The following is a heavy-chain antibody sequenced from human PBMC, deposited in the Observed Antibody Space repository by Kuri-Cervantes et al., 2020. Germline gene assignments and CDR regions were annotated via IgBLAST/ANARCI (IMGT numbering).Heavy chain of an antibody. CDR3: AKLTAAAGQGGLRY. CDR1: GFTFSSYA. V-gene: IGHV3-23*01. Sequence: GESLKISCAASGFTFSSYAISWVRQAPGKGLEWVSAISGSGGSTYYADSVKGRFTISRDNSKNTLYLQMNSLRAEDTAVYYCAKLTAAAGQGGLRYWGQGTLVTRSS. D-gene: IGHD6-13*01. CDR2: ISGSGGST. J-gene: IGHJ4*02.